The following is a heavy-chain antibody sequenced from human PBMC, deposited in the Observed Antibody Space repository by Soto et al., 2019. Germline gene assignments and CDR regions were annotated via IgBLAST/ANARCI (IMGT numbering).Heavy chain of an antibody. CDR3: ARTPVGTTLDY. Sequence: SGPTLVNPTQTLTLTCTFSGFSLSTSGMRVSLIRQSPGKALEWLARIDWDDDKFYRTSLKTRLTISKDTSKNQVVLTMTNMDPVDTATYYCARTPVGTTLDYWGQGTLVTVSS. V-gene: IGHV2-70*04. J-gene: IGHJ4*02. CDR2: IDWDDDK. D-gene: IGHD1-26*01. CDR1: GFSLSTSGMR.